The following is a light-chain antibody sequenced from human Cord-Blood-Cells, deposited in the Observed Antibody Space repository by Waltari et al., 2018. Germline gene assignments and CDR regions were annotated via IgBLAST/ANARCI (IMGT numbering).Light chain of an antibody. CDR1: PGISSY. Sequence: AIRMTQSPSSFSASTGDRVTITCRASPGISSYLAWYQQKPGKAPKLLIYDASTLQSGVPSRFSGSGSGTDFTLTISCLQSEDFATYYCQQYYSYPITFGQGTRLEIK. J-gene: IGKJ5*01. CDR3: QQYYSYPIT. V-gene: IGKV1-8*01. CDR2: DAS.